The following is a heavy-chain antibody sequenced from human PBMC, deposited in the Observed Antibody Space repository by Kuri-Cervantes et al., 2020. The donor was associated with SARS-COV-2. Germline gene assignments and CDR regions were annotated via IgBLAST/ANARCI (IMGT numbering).Heavy chain of an antibody. J-gene: IGHJ5*02. D-gene: IGHD3-10*01. Sequence: SGPTLVKPTQTLTLTCTFSGFSLSTSGVGVGWIRQPPGKALEWPALIDWDDDKYYSTSLKTRLTISKDTSKNQVVLTMTNMDPVDTATYYCARMRREYGSGSYSEWFDPWGQGTLVTVSS. CDR2: IDWDDDK. V-gene: IGHV2-70*01. CDR1: GFSLSTSGVG. CDR3: ARMRREYGSGSYSEWFDP.